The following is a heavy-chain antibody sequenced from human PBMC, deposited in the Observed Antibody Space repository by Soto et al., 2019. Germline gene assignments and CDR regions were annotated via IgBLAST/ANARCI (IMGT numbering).Heavy chain of an antibody. D-gene: IGHD2-15*01. CDR3: ARADCSGGSCYSQHYYYVDV. V-gene: IGHV4-31*03. J-gene: IGHJ6*03. Sequence: SETLSLTCTVSGGSMSSGGYYWSWIRQHPGKGLEWIGSIYNSGSTYYNPSLKGRVTISFDTSKNQFSLKLSSVTAADTAVYYCARADCSGGSCYSQHYYYVDVWGKGTTVTVS. CDR1: GGSMSSGGYY. CDR2: IYNSGST.